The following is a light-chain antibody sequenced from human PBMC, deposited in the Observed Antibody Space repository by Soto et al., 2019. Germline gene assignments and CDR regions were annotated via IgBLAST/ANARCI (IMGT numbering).Light chain of an antibody. J-gene: IGLJ1*01. Sequence: HSALTQPPSASVFPGQSVTISCTGTSSDVGGYNYVSWYQQHPGKAPKLMIYEVSKRPSGVPDRFSGSKSGNTASLTVSGLQAEDEADYYCSSYAGSNNFVFGPGTKVTVL. CDR3: SSYAGSNNFV. CDR1: SSDVGGYNY. V-gene: IGLV2-8*01. CDR2: EVS.